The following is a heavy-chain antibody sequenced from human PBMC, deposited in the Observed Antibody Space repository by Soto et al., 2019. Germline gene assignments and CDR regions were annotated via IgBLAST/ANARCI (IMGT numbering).Heavy chain of an antibody. J-gene: IGHJ6*02. D-gene: IGHD2-8*01. CDR2: VSANNGHT. CDR3: ARDIESVTAKHFFYYYAMDV. Sequence: ASVKVSCKASGFTFSNYCLNWVRRAPGQGLEWMGWVSANNGHTNYAQNLQGRVSMTTDTSTSTAYMELRGLTFDDTAVYYCARDIESVTAKHFFYYYAMDVWGQGTTVTVSS. V-gene: IGHV1-18*01. CDR1: GFTFSNYC.